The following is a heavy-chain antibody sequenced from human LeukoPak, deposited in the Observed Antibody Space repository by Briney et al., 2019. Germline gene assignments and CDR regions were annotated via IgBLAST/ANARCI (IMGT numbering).Heavy chain of an antibody. CDR2: IYHSGST. V-gene: IGHV4-38-2*02. CDR3: ARVYCSSTSCYTLSWYFDL. D-gene: IGHD2-2*02. Sequence: SETLSLTCTVSGYSISSGYYWGWIRQPPGKGLEWIGRIYHSGSTYYNPSLKSRVTISVDTSKNQFSLKLSSVTAADTAVYYCARVYCSSTSCYTLSWYFDLWGRGTLVTVSS. J-gene: IGHJ2*01. CDR1: GYSISSGYY.